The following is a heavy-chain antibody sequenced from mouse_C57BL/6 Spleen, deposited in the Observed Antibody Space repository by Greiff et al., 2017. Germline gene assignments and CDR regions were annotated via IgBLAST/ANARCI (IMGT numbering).Heavy chain of an antibody. J-gene: IGHJ2*01. Sequence: QVQLQQPGAELVRPGSSVKLSCKASGYTFTSYWMDWVKQRPGQGLEWIGNIYPSDSETHYNQKFKDKATLTVDKSSSTAYMQLSSLTSEDSAVYYCARGYGSIDVWGKGTTRTVAS. CDR1: GYTFTSYW. CDR2: IYPSDSET. D-gene: IGHD1-1*01. CDR3: ARGYGSIDV. V-gene: IGHV1-61*01.